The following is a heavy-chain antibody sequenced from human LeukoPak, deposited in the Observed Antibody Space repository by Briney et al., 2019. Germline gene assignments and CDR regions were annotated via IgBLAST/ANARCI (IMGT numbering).Heavy chain of an antibody. Sequence: VASVTVSCKASGGTFSSYAISWVRQAPGQGLEWMGGIIPIFGTANYAQKFQGRVTITTDESTSTAYMELSSLRSEDTAVYYCARGESITGTNWAPFDYWGQGTLVTVSS. CDR2: IIPIFGTA. D-gene: IGHD1-20*01. CDR3: ARGESITGTNWAPFDY. V-gene: IGHV1-69*05. J-gene: IGHJ4*02. CDR1: GGTFSSYA.